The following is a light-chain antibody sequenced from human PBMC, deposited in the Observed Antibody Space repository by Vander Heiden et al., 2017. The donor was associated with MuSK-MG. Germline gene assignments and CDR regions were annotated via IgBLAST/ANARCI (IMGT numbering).Light chain of an antibody. CDR3: RQALQTPYT. CDR2: LGS. J-gene: IGKJ4*01. CDR1: QSLLHSNGYNY. Sequence: DIVMTQSPLSLPVTPGEPASISCRSSQSLLHSNGYNYLDWYLQKPGQSPQLLIYLGSNRAAGVPDRFSGSGSGTDFTLKMSRVEAEDVRVYYCRQALQTPYTFGGWTKVEIK. V-gene: IGKV2-28*01.